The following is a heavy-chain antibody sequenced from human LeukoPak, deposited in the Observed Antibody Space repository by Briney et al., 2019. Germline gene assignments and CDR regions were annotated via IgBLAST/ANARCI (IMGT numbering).Heavy chain of an antibody. CDR2: INPSGGST. CDR3: ASIHDTLPRGVIRVFEY. CDR1: GYTFTSYY. J-gene: IGHJ4*02. Sequence: ASVKVSCKASGYTFTSYYMHWVRQAPGQGLEWMGIINPSGGSTNYAQKFQGRVTMTRDMSTSTVYMELSNLRSEDTAIYYCASIHDTLPRGVIRVFEYWGPGTVVTVSS. V-gene: IGHV1-46*01. D-gene: IGHD3-10*01.